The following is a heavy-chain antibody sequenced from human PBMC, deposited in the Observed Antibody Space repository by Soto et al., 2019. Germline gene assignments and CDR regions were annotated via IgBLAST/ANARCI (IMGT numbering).Heavy chain of an antibody. Sequence: ASVKISCKTSGYTFTGYYLNWVRQAPGRGLEWVGWINPKTGDTNNAQKFQGRVTMTTDTSISTGYMELSGLKSDDTAVYYCVTGDHLVRWGQGTRVTVSS. CDR2: INPKTGDT. CDR3: VTGDHLVR. V-gene: IGHV1-2*02. J-gene: IGHJ4*02. D-gene: IGHD6-6*01. CDR1: GYTFTGYY.